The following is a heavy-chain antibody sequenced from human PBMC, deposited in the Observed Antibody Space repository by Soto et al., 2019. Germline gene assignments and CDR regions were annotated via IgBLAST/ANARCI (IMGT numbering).Heavy chain of an antibody. CDR1: GYTFTGYY. Sequence: ASVKVSCKASGYTFTGYYIHWVRQAPGQGLEWMGWINPNSGGTNYAQKFQGWVTMTRDTSISTAYMELSRLRSDDTAVYYCARLSYHYYYMDVWGKGTTVTVSS. J-gene: IGHJ6*03. V-gene: IGHV1-2*04. CDR2: INPNSGGT. CDR3: ARLSYHYYYMDV.